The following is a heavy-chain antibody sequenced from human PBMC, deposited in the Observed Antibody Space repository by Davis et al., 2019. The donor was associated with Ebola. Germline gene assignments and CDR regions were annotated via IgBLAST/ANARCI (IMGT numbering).Heavy chain of an antibody. J-gene: IGHJ5*02. CDR2: IYSGCST. V-gene: IGHV3-53*01. CDR1: GFTVSRNY. CDR3: ARGDWDYNWFDP. D-gene: IGHD3/OR15-3a*01. Sequence: GESLKISCAASGFTVSRNYMSWVRQAPGKGLEWVSVIYSGCSTYYADSVKGRFTISRDNSKNTLYLQMNSLSAEDTAVYYCARGDWDYNWFDPWGQGTLVTVSS.